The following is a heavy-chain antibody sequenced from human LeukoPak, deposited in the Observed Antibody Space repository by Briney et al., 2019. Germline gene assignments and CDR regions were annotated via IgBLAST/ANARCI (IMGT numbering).Heavy chain of an antibody. J-gene: IGHJ6*02. Sequence: GGSLRLSCAASGFTFSSYWMNWARQAPGKGLEWVASINHNGNVNYYVDSVKGRFTISRDNSKNTLYLQMNSLRAEDTAVYYCAREDSSGLYGMDVWGQGTTVTVSS. CDR1: GFTFSSYW. D-gene: IGHD3-22*01. CDR2: INHNGNVN. V-gene: IGHV3-7*01. CDR3: AREDSSGLYGMDV.